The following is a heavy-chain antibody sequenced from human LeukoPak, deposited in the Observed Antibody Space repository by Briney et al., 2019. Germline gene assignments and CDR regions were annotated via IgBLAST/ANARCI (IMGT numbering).Heavy chain of an antibody. CDR2: MNPKTGNT. D-gene: IGHD1-26*01. Sequence: ASVKVSCKASGYTFTIYDINWVRQAPGQGLEWMGWMNPKTGNTGYAQNFQGRVSMTSNTSITTAYMELSSLRSEDTAVYHCARGLGSPVGQWGQGTLVTVSS. J-gene: IGHJ4*02. V-gene: IGHV1-8*01. CDR3: ARGLGSPVGQ. CDR1: GYTFTIYD.